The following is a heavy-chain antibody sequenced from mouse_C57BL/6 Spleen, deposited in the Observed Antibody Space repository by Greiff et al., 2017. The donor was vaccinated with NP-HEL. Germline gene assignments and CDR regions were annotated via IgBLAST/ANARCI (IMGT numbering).Heavy chain of an antibody. CDR2: FYPGSGSI. Sequence: QVQLKETGAELVKPGASVKLSCKASGYTFTEYTIHWVKQRSGQGLEWIGWFYPGSGSIKYNEKFKDKATLTADKSSSTVYMELSRLTSEDSAVYFCARHEDGSSYDWYFDVWGTGTTVTVSS. J-gene: IGHJ1*03. CDR1: GYTFTEYT. D-gene: IGHD1-1*01. V-gene: IGHV1-62-2*01. CDR3: ARHEDGSSYDWYFDV.